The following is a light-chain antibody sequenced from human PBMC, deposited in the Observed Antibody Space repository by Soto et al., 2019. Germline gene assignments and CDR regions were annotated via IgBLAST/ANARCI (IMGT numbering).Light chain of an antibody. CDR3: QQYHKWPIT. CDR2: SAS. J-gene: IGKJ5*01. Sequence: EIVLTQSPATLSLSPGERATLSCRASQSVSSYLAWYQQNPGQAPRLLIYSASNRATGIPARFSGSGSGTEFTLTISSLQSEDFAVYYCQQYHKWPITFGQGTRLEIK. CDR1: QSVSSY. V-gene: IGKV3D-15*01.